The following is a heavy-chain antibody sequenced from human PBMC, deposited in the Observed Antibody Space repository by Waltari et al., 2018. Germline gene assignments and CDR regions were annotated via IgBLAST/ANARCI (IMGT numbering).Heavy chain of an antibody. J-gene: IGHJ4*02. CDR1: RFTFDDYG. CDR2: IDWNGGST. V-gene: IGHV3-20*04. Sequence: GGGVVRPGGSLRLSCAASRFTFDDYGMSWVRQAPGKGLEWVSGIDWNGGSTAYADSVKGRFTISRDNAKNSLYLQMNSLRAEDTALYYCARGYSSGWYWACDYWGQGTLVTVSS. CDR3: ARGYSSGWYWACDY. D-gene: IGHD6-19*01.